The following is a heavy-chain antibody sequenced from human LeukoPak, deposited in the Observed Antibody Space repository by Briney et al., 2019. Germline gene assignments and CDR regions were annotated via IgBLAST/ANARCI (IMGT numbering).Heavy chain of an antibody. J-gene: IGHJ4*02. D-gene: IGHD2-21*02. CDR2: IYSGGNT. CDR3: ARGTVTAPDY. V-gene: IGHV3-53*01. Sequence: GGALRLSCAASGFSLSNTYMSWVRHAPGEGLGWGSLIYSGGNTYYADSAKGRFTISRDNSKNTLYLQMNRLRPEDTAVYYCARGTVTAPDYWGQGTLVTVSS. CDR1: GFSLSNTY.